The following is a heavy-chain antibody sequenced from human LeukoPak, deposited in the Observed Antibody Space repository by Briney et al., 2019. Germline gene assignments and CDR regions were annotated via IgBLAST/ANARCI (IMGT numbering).Heavy chain of an antibody. CDR1: GGSISSGYYY. J-gene: IGHJ4*02. D-gene: IGHD4-11*01. CDR3: SRHFYSSYYFDF. V-gene: IGHV4-39*01. CDR2: IYYDGNT. Sequence: PSGTLSLTCTVSGGSISSGYYYWGWIRQPPGKGLEWIGSIYYDGNTHYNPSLKSRVTVSVDTSENQFSLKLISVTAADTAVYYCSRHFYSSYYFDFWGQGTLVTVSS.